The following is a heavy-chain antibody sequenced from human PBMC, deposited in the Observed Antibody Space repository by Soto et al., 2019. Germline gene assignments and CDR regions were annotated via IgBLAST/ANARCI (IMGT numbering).Heavy chain of an antibody. CDR2: ISYDGNTQ. V-gene: IGHV3-30-3*01. CDR1: GFTLSSYS. CDR3: AKVSRPSRISTPDFDY. Sequence: QVQLVESGGGLVKPGGSLRLSCAASGFTLSSYSIHWVRQAPGKGLDWVAVISYDGNTQFYGDSVKGRFIVSRDNSRNTLYLQLNNLQAEDTAVYYCAKVSRPSRISTPDFDYWGQGTLVTVSS. J-gene: IGHJ4*02.